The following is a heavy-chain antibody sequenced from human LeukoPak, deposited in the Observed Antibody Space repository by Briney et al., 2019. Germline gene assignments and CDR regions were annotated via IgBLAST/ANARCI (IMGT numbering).Heavy chain of an antibody. CDR1: GDSISTNTAA. CDR3: ARSVDWDFEY. J-gene: IGHJ4*02. Sequence: SQTLSLTCAISGDSISTNTAAWNWIRQSPSRGLEWLGRTYYRSKWYNDYAVSVKSRITIKPDTSKSQLSLQLKSLTPEDTAVYYCARSVDWDFEYWGQGTLVTVSS. CDR2: TYYRSKWYN. V-gene: IGHV6-1*01. D-gene: IGHD3-9*01.